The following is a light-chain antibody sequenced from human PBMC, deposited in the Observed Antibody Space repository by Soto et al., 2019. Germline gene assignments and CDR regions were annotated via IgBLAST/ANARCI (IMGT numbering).Light chain of an antibody. V-gene: IGLV2-23*01. CDR3: CSYAGSSAI. CDR1: SSDVGSYNL. J-gene: IGLJ2*01. CDR2: EGS. Sequence: QSALTQPASVSGSPGQSITISCTGTSSDVGSYNLVSWYQQHPGKAPKLMIYEGSKRPSGVSNRFSGSKSGNTASLTISGLQAEDEADYYCCSYAGSSAIFGGGNKVTVL.